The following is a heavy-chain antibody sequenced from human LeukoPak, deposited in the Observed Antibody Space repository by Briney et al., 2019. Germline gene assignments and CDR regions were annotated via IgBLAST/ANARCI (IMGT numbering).Heavy chain of an antibody. Sequence: SETVSLTCTVSGDSVSSGSYYWSWIRQPPGKGLEWIGYMYNSGSTNYNPSLKSRVTISVDASKNQLSLKLSSVTAADTAVYYCARSGAYYGDLLTYWGQGTLVTVSS. CDR1: GDSVSSGSYY. CDR2: MYNSGST. J-gene: IGHJ4*02. D-gene: IGHD4-17*01. V-gene: IGHV4-61*01. CDR3: ARSGAYYGDLLTY.